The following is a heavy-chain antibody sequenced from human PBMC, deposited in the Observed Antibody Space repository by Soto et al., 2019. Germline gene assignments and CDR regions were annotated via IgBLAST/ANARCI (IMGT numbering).Heavy chain of an antibody. V-gene: IGHV1-69*08. D-gene: IGHD3-22*01. J-gene: IGHJ4*02. CDR3: ARDRRGYDSSGYYG. CDR2: IIPILGIA. CDR1: GGTFSSYT. Sequence: QVQLVQSGAEVKKPGSSVKVSCKASGGTFSSYTISWVRQAPGQGLEWMGRIIPILGIANHAQKFQGRVTITADKSTSTAYMELSSLRSEDTAVYYCARDRRGYDSSGYYGWGQGTLVTVSS.